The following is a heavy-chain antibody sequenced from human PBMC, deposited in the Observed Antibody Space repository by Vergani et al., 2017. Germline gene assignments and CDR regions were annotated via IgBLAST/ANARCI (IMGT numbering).Heavy chain of an antibody. CDR1: GFTFSNYW. D-gene: IGHD2-21*02. V-gene: IGHV3-74*01. CDR2: INSDGDST. CDR3: AREVASGYDGAWYSGTGMDV. J-gene: IGHJ6*01. Sequence: EVQLVESGGGLVKPGGSLRLSCAASGFTFSNYWMQWVRQAPGKGLMWVSRINSDGDSTSYADSVKGRFTISRDNAKNTLYLQMDSLRAEETAVYYCAREVASGYDGAWYSGTGMDVLGQGTTVTVSS.